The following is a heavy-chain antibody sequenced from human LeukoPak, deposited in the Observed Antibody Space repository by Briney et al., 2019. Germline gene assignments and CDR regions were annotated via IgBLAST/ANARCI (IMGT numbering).Heavy chain of an antibody. J-gene: IGHJ3*01. CDR3: ARGRGSLRDTLDF. Sequence: ASVKVSCKASGYTFTGYYMHWVRQAPGQGLEWMGWINPNSGGTNYAQNFQGRVTMTRDTSNSTAYMELSSLGSDDTAVYYCARGRGSLRDTLDFWGQGTMVTVSS. CDR1: GYTFTGYY. CDR2: INPNSGGT. V-gene: IGHV1-2*02. D-gene: IGHD1-26*01.